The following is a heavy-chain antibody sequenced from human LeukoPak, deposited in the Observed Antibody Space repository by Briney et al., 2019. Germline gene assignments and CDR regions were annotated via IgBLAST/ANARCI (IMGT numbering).Heavy chain of an antibody. CDR1: GFSFSSYS. V-gene: IGHV3-21*01. CDR2: ISSSSSYI. D-gene: IGHD3-22*01. J-gene: IGHJ4*02. Sequence: GGTLRLSCAASGFSFSSYSMNWLRQAPGHGLEWVSSISSSSSYIYYADSVKGRFTISRDNAKNSLYLQMNSLRAEDTAVYYCARGSSGSDYWGQGTLVTVSS. CDR3: ARGSSGSDY.